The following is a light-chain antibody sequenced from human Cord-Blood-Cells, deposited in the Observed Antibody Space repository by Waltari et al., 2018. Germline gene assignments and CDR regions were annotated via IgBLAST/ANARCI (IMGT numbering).Light chain of an antibody. CDR2: YKSDSDK. V-gene: IGLV5-45*01. Sequence: QALLTQPASLSASPGASAILTCTLRSGINFCTYRIYWYHPKPGSPPQYRLRYKSDSDKQQGSGVPSRFSGSKDGSANAGILLISGLQSEDEADYYCMIWHSSAYVFGTGTKVTVL. CDR1: SGINFCTYR. CDR3: MIWHSSAYV. J-gene: IGLJ1*01.